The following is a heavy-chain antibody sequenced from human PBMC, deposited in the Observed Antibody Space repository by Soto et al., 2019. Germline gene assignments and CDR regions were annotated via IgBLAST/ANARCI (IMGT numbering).Heavy chain of an antibody. V-gene: IGHV3-30-3*01. CDR2: ISYDGSNK. J-gene: IGHJ6*02. CDR1: GFTFSSYA. CDR3: ARRGGGSYSDYYYYGMDV. Sequence: QVQLVESGGGVVQPGRSLRLSCAASGFTFSSYAMHWVRQAPGKGLEWVAVISYDGSNKYYADSVKGRFTISRDNSKNTLYLQMNSLRAEDTAVYYCARRGGGSYSDYYYYGMDVWGQGTTVTVSS. D-gene: IGHD1-26*01.